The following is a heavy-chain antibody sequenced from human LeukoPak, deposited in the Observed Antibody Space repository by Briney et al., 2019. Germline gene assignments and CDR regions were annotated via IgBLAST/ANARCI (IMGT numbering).Heavy chain of an antibody. V-gene: IGHV3-23*01. J-gene: IGHJ4*02. CDR3: AKGAYDYIEIAYFDY. Sequence: GGSLRLSCVASGFSFNIYAMNWVRQAPGKGLEWVSLFIGSSGTTFYADSVKGRFTISRDKSKSTMYLQMNSLRAEDTAVYYCAKGAYDYIEIAYFDYWGQGSLVTVSS. D-gene: IGHD5-12*01. CDR1: GFSFNIYA. CDR2: FIGSSGTT.